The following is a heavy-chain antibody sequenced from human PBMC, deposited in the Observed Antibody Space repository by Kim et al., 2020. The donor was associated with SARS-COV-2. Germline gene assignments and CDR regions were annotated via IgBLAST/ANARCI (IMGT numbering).Heavy chain of an antibody. CDR1: GGSVSSGSYH. V-gene: IGHV4-61*01. J-gene: IGHJ4*02. CDR3: ARATYNYGDYDIDY. Sequence: SETLSLTCTVSGGSVSSGSYHWSWIRQPPGKGLEWIGYIYYSGSTNSNPSLKSRVTISVDTSKNQFSLKLSSVTAADTAVYYCARATYNYGDYDIDYWGQGTLVTVSS. CDR2: IYYSGST. D-gene: IGHD4-17*01.